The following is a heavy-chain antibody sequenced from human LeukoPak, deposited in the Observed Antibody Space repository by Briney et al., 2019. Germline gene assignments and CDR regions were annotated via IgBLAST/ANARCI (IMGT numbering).Heavy chain of an antibody. CDR2: MNPNSGNT. J-gene: IGHJ4*02. CDR1: GYTFTSYD. CDR3: WIALFGGVIVFDY. Sequence: ASVKVSCKASGYTFTSYDINWVRQATGQGLEWMGWMNPNSGNTGYAQKFQGRVTMTRDTSISTAYMELSSLRSEDTAVYYCWIALFGGVIVFDYWGQGTLVTVSS. D-gene: IGHD3-16*02. V-gene: IGHV1-8*01.